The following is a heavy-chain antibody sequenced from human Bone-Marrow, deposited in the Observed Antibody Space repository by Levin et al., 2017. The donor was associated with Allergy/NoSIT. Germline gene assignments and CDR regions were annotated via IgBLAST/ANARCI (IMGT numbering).Heavy chain of an antibody. CDR1: GYTFTDSY. V-gene: IGHV1-2*02. D-gene: IGHD3-10*01. CDR3: ARESRITMVRGPQRYYFYYMDV. CDR2: ISPNNGGT. J-gene: IGHJ6*03. Sequence: GESLKISCKASGYTFTDSYIHWVRQAPGQGLEWLGWISPNNGGTNFAQRFRGRVTMTRDTSISTAYMEVRSLRSDDTAVYYCARESRITMVRGPQRYYFYYMDVWGKGTTVTVSS.